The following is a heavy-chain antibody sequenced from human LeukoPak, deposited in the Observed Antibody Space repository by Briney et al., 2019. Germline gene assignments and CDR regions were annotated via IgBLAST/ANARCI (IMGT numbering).Heavy chain of an antibody. J-gene: IGHJ4*02. CDR1: GFTFDDYA. V-gene: IGHV3-9*01. CDR3: AKDRSVGATDYFAY. CDR2: ISWNSGSI. Sequence: PGRSLRLSCAASGFTFDDYARHWVRQAPGKGLEWVSGISWNSGSIGYADSVKGRFTISRDNAKNSLYLQMNSLRAEDTALYYCAKDRSVGATDYFAYWGQGTLVTVSS. D-gene: IGHD1-26*01.